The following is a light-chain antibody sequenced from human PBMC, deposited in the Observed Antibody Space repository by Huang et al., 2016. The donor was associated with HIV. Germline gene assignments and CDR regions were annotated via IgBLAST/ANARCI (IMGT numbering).Light chain of an antibody. V-gene: IGKV3-15*01. J-gene: IGKJ2*01. Sequence: EIVMTQSPATLSVSPGERATLSCRASQSINNNFAWYQQKPGQAPRLLIYGASTRATDIPARFSGSGSVTEFTLTINNLQSEDSAVYYCQQYNNWPETFGQGTKLEIK. CDR2: GAS. CDR1: QSINNN. CDR3: QQYNNWPET.